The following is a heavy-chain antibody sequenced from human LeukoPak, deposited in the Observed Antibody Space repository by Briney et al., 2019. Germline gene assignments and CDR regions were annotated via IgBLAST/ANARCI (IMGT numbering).Heavy chain of an antibody. D-gene: IGHD3-16*02. V-gene: IGHV4-34*01. CDR1: GGSISSYY. Sequence: SETLSLTCTVSGGSISSYYWNWIRQPPGKALEWIGEINDSGSTNYNPSLKSRVTISGDTSKSQLSLRLDSVTPADTAVYYCARGRDYVWGSYRTRLYYFDSWGQGALVTVSS. CDR3: ARGRDYVWGSYRTRLYYFDS. CDR2: INDSGST. J-gene: IGHJ4*02.